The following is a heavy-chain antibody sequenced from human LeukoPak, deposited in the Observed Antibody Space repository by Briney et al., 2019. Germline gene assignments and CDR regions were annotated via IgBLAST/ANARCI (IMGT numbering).Heavy chain of an antibody. V-gene: IGHV3-48*01. J-gene: IGHJ4*02. CDR3: ARDNDYTNYY. CDR2: ISSDSSSI. Sequence: GGSLRLSCAASGFTFSSYSMNWVRQAPGEGLEWVSYISSDSSSIYYADSVQGRFTISIDNAKNSLYLQMNSLGAEDTAVYYCARDNDYTNYYWGQGTLVTVSS. CDR1: GFTFSSYS. D-gene: IGHD4-11*01.